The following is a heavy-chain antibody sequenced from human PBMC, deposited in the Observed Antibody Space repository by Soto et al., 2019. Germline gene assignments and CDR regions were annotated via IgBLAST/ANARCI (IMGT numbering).Heavy chain of an antibody. CDR1: GFSLTTRGMC. CDR2: IDWDDDK. J-gene: IGHJ4*02. CDR3: ARTPLSDSTLYYFDF. Sequence: SGLTLVNPTQTLTLTCTFSGFSLTTRGMCVSWIRQPPGKALEWLALIDWDDDKYYSTSLKTRLTISKDTSKNHVVLTMTNLDPVDTATYFCARTPLSDSTLYYFDFWGQGTLVTVSS. D-gene: IGHD6-13*01. V-gene: IGHV2-70*01.